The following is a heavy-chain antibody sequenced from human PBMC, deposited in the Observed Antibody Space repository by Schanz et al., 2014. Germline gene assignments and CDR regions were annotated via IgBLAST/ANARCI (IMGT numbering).Heavy chain of an antibody. J-gene: IGHJ4*02. D-gene: IGHD3-22*01. Sequence: EVQLVESGGGLVQPGGSLRLSCAASGFTFSSYAMSWVRQAPGKGLEWVSALSGSGGSTYYADSVKGRFTISRDNSKNTLYLQMNSLRAEDTAVYYCAKGRRGYFDSSGSYWGTFDFWGQGTLVSVSS. V-gene: IGHV3-23*04. CDR1: GFTFSSYA. CDR3: AKGRRGYFDSSGSYWGTFDF. CDR2: LSGSGGST.